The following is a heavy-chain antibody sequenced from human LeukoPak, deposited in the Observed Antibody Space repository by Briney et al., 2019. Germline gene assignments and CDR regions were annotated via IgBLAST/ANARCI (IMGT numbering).Heavy chain of an antibody. J-gene: IGHJ3*02. CDR3: ARERDLKDAFDI. CDR1: GFTFTNFA. V-gene: IGHV3-30*03. Sequence: SGGSLRLSCVASGFTFTNFAMHWVRLAPGKGLEWVTVISDDGNNKYFADSVKGRFTISRDNSKNTLYLQMNSLRAEDTAVYYCARERDLKDAFDIWGQGTMVTVSS. D-gene: IGHD5-24*01. CDR2: ISDDGNNK.